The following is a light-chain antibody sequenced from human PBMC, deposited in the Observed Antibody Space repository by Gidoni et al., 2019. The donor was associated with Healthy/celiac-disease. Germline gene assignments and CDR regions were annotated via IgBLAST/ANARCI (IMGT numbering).Light chain of an antibody. CDR1: QSVSSY. CDR3: QQRSNWPPYT. V-gene: IGKV3-11*01. CDR2: DAS. Sequence: EIVLTQSPATLSLSPGEIATLSCRASQSVSSYLAWYQQKPGQAPRLLSYDASNRATGIPARFSVSGSGTDFTLTISSLEPEDFAVYYCQQRSNWPPYTFXXXTKLEIK. J-gene: IGKJ2*01.